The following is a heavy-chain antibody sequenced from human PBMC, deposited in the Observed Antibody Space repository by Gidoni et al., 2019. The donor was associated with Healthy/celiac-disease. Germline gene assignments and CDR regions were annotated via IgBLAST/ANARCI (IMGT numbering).Heavy chain of an antibody. D-gene: IGHD6-13*01. CDR3: ANKPPNNIAARVY. Sequence: EVQLLESGGGLVQPGGSLRLSCAASGFTFSSYAMSWVRQAPGKGLEWVSAIRGSGGSTYYADSVKGRFTISRDNSKNTLYLQMNSLRAEDTAVYYCANKPPNNIAARVYWGQGTLVTVSS. CDR2: IRGSGGST. V-gene: IGHV3-23*01. CDR1: GFTFSSYA. J-gene: IGHJ4*02.